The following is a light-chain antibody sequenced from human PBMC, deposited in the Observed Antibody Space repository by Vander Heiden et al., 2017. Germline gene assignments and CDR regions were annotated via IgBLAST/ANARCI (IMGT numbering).Light chain of an antibody. CDR2: CAS. CDR3: QQYNNWTPIT. CDR1: QSVRIN. V-gene: IGKV3-15*01. J-gene: IGKJ5*01. Sequence: EIVMTQSPATLSVSPGERATLSFRASQSVRINLSWYQQKPRRAPRLLLFCASTRATGIPARLSGSGSGTEFTLTISNMQSEDFAVYYCQQYNNWTPITFGQGTRLEIK.